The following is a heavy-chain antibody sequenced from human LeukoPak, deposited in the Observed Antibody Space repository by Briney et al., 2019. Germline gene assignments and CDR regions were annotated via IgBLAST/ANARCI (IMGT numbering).Heavy chain of an antibody. Sequence: GGSLRLSCAASGFTFSTFAMIWVRQAPGKGLEWVSAISGSGGSTYYADSVKGRFTISRDNSKHTLYLRMNSLRAEDTAVYYCARGRGYLTNFDYWGQGTLVTVSS. V-gene: IGHV3-23*01. CDR3: ARGRGYLTNFDY. CDR1: GFTFSTFA. J-gene: IGHJ4*02. CDR2: ISGSGGST. D-gene: IGHD5-12*01.